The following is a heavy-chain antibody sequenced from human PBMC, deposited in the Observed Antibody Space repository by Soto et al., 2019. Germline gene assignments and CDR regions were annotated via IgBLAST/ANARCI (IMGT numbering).Heavy chain of an antibody. J-gene: IGHJ5*02. CDR1: GFTFSSYT. Sequence: GGSLRLSCAASGFTFSSYTMNLVRQAPEKGLEWVSSISSSSSYIYYADSVKGRFAISKDNAKNSLSLQMNSLRAEDTAVYYCARIVVVPNWFDPWGQGTLVTVSS. CDR3: ARIVVVPNWFDP. D-gene: IGHD3-22*01. V-gene: IGHV3-21*01. CDR2: ISSSSSYI.